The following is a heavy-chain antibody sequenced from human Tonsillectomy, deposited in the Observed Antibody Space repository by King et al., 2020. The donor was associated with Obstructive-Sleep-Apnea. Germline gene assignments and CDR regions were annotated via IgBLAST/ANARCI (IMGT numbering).Heavy chain of an antibody. CDR2: ITGTTGTT. CDR1: GFTFSTSA. Sequence: DVQLVESGGGLVQPGESLRLSCSASGFTFSTSAMSWVRQAPGKGLEWVSAITGTTGTTYYADSVKGRFTISRDNSKNALFLQLNSLRVDDTAIYYCARQKPMVREVIIRGLPDCWGQGILVTVAS. J-gene: IGHJ4*02. V-gene: IGHV3-23*04. D-gene: IGHD3-10*01. CDR3: ARQKPMVREVIIRGLPDC.